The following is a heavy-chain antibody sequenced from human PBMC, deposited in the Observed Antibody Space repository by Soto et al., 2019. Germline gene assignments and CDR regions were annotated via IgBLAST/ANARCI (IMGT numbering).Heavy chain of an antibody. CDR2: ISAYNGNT. J-gene: IGHJ5*02. Sequence: AAVKVSCKASGYTFTSYGISRVRQAPGQGLEWMGWISAYNGNTNYAQKLQGRVTMTTDTSTSTAYMELRSLRSDDTAVYYCASVIVVVPATNWFDPCGQRTLVPVSA. CDR3: ASVIVVVPATNWFDP. CDR1: GYTFTSYG. D-gene: IGHD2-2*01. V-gene: IGHV1-18*01.